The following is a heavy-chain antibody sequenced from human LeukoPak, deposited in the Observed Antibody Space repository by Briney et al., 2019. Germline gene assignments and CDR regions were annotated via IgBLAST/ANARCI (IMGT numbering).Heavy chain of an antibody. CDR2: I. D-gene: IGHD6-13*01. V-gene: IGHV3-30*18. J-gene: IGHJ4*02. Sequence: GGSLRLSCAASGFTLSGYGMHWVRQAPGKGLESVAVIYADSVKGRFTISRDNSKNMLYLQMNSLRAEDTAVYHCAKRMGPTIVATDLDYWGQGTLVTVSS. CDR3: AKRMGPTIVATDLDY. CDR1: GFTLSGYG.